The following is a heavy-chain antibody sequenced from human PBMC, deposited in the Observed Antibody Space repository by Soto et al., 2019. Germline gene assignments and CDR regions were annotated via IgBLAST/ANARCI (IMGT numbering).Heavy chain of an antibody. CDR3: ARVDSVDYYYGMDV. Sequence: EVQLVESGGGLIQPGGSLRLSCAASGFTVSYFYMNWVRQAPGKGLEWVSVIYGGDSTDYADSVKGRFTTSRDSSKNTVYLQMNSLRAEDTAVYYCARVDSVDYYYGMDVWGQGTTVTVSS. CDR2: IYGGDST. D-gene: IGHD2-15*01. CDR1: GFTVSYFY. V-gene: IGHV3-53*01. J-gene: IGHJ6*02.